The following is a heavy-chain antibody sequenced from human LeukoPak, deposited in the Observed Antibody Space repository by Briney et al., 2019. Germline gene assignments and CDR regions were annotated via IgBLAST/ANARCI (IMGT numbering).Heavy chain of an antibody. D-gene: IGHD3-10*01. Sequence: PSETLSLTCTVSGGSISSYYWSWIRQPPGKGLEWIGYIYYSGSTNYNPPLKSRLTISVDASKNQFSLKLTSVTAADTAVYYCARAYYYGSGSYGLDYWGQGTLVTVSS. J-gene: IGHJ4*02. CDR1: GGSISSYY. V-gene: IGHV4-59*01. CDR2: IYYSGST. CDR3: ARAYYYGSGSYGLDY.